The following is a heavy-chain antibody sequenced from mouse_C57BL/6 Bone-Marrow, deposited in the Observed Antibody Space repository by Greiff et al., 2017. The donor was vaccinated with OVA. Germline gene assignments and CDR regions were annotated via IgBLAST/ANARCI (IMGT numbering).Heavy chain of an antibody. Sequence: QVQLQQSGPELVKPGASVKISCKASGYAFSSSWMNWVKQRPGKGLEWIGRIYPGDGDTNYNGKFKGKATLTVDTSSSTAYMQLSSLTSEDSAVYYCARSGSSYDYAMDYWGQGTSVTVSS. V-gene: IGHV1-82*01. CDR3: ARSGSSYDYAMDY. CDR2: IYPGDGDT. CDR1: GYAFSSSW. J-gene: IGHJ4*01. D-gene: IGHD1-1*01.